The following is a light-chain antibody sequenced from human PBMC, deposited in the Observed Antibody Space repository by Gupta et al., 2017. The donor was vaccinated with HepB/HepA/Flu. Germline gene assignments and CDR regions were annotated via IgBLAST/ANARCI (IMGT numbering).Light chain of an antibody. CDR1: QSILFDGNNKKY. V-gene: IGKV4-1*01. CDR3: QHYYGTLST. CDR2: WAS. J-gene: IGKJ1*01. Sequence: IVMIQSPDFLAVAFGERGTINCKSSQSILFDGNNKKYLAWYQQKPGQPPKLLIHWASTRESGVPDRSTGSGSGTDFTLTISSRQAEDVAVYYCQHYYGTLSTFGQGTKVEIK.